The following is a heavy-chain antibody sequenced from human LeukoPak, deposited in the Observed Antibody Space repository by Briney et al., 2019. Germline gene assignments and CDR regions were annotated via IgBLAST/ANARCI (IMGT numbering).Heavy chain of an antibody. V-gene: IGHV4-39*07. CDR1: GGSISSSSYY. CDR2: IYYSGST. D-gene: IGHD1-26*01. J-gene: IGHJ4*02. CDR3: ARSSARGSRFLDY. Sequence: SETLSLTCTVSGGSISSSSYYWGWIRQPPGKGLEWIVSIYYSGSTYYNPSLKSRVTISVDTSKNQFSLKLSSVTAADTALYYCARSSARGSRFLDYWRQGTLVTVSS.